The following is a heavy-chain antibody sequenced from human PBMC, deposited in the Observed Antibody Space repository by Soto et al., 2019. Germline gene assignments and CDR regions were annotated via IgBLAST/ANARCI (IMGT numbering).Heavy chain of an antibody. D-gene: IGHD2-15*01. V-gene: IGHV1-18*01. CDR2: IYSKAGKM. J-gene: IGHJ4*02. CDR1: GYTFNDFG. Sequence: QVHLLQSGAEVQKPGASVKVSCKTSGYTFNDFGITWVRQAPGLGLEWLGWIYSKAGKMNFAPKFQNRVIMTTDTCTRTAFMELTSLTSDDSAIYFCARDIAFDIHYWGQGTLVTVS. CDR3: ARDIAFDIHY.